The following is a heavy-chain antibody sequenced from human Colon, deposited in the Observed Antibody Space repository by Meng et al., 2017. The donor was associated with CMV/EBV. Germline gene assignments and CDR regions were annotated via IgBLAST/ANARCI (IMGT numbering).Heavy chain of an antibody. Sequence: SETLSLTCTVSGASITSSRYYWGWIRQPPGKGLEWIATIFYSGGTYYNPSLKSRVTISLDTSNNQFSLKLTSVTAADTAVYYCASGYCSSPSCYTGEDWFDPWGQGTPVTVSS. V-gene: IGHV4-39*07. CDR2: IFYSGGT. J-gene: IGHJ5*02. D-gene: IGHD2-2*02. CDR3: ASGYCSSPSCYTGEDWFDP. CDR1: GASITSSRYY.